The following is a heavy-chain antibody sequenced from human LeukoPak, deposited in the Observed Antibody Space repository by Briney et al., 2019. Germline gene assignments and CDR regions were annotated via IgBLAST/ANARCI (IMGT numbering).Heavy chain of an antibody. J-gene: IGHJ4*02. CDR3: ARDCRVRGVTAPGIDY. CDR1: GFTFSSYW. CDR2: IFSDGSST. Sequence: PGGALRLSCAASGFTFSSYWMHWVRQAPGKGLVWVSRIFSDGSSTTYADSVKGRFTMSRDNAKNTLYLQMNSLRAEDTAVYYCARDCRVRGVTAPGIDYWGQGTLVTVSA. V-gene: IGHV3-74*01. D-gene: IGHD3-10*02.